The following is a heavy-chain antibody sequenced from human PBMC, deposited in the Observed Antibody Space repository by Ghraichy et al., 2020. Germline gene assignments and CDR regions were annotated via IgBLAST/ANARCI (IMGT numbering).Heavy chain of an antibody. Sequence: GGSLRLSCAASGFTFSSYSMNWVRQAPGKGLEWVSYISSSSSTIYYADSVKGRFTISRDNAKNSLYLQMNSLRAEDTAVYYCARSSGVTLPAAVHYFDYWGQGTLVTVSS. V-gene: IGHV3-48*01. J-gene: IGHJ4*02. CDR3: ARSSGVTLPAAVHYFDY. CDR2: ISSSSSTI. CDR1: GFTFSSYS. D-gene: IGHD2-2*01.